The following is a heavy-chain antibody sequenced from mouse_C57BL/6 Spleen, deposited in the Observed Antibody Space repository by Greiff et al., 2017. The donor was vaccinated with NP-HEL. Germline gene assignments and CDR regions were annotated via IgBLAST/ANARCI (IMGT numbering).Heavy chain of an antibody. CDR3: TRNYDYDGYYFDY. Sequence: EVKVEESGGGLVQPGGSMKLSCAASGFTFSDAWMDWVRQSPEKGLEWVAEIRNKANNHATYYAESVKGRFTISRDDSKSSVYLQMNSLRAEDTGIYYCTRNYDYDGYYFDYWGQGTTLTVSS. J-gene: IGHJ2*01. CDR2: IRNKANNHAT. CDR1: GFTFSDAW. D-gene: IGHD2-4*01. V-gene: IGHV6-6*01.